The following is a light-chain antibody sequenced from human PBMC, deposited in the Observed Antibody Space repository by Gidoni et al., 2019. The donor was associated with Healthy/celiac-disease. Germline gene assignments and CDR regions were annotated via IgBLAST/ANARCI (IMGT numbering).Light chain of an antibody. CDR3: QSYDSSLSGFVV. Sequence: QSVLTQPPAVSGAPGQRVPISCTGSSSNIGAGYDVHWYQQLPGTAPKLLIYGNSNRPSAVPDRFSGSKSGTSASLAITGLQAEDEADYYCQSYDSSLSGFVVFGGGTKLTVL. CDR2: GNS. CDR1: SSNIGAGYD. J-gene: IGLJ2*01. V-gene: IGLV1-40*01.